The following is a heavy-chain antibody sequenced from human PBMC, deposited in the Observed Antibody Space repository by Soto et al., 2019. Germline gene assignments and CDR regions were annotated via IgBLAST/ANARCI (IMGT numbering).Heavy chain of an antibody. V-gene: IGHV3-30*18. CDR1: GFTFRSYG. Sequence: QVQLVESGGGVVQPGRSLRLSCAASGFTFRSYGMHWVRQAPAKWLEWVAVISYDGSNKYYADSVKGRFTISRDNSKNTLYLQMNSQRAEDTAVYYCAKGGVGSTSNAFDIWCQWTMVTVSS. CDR2: ISYDGSNK. J-gene: IGHJ3*02. D-gene: IGHD1-26*01. CDR3: AKGGVGSTSNAFDI.